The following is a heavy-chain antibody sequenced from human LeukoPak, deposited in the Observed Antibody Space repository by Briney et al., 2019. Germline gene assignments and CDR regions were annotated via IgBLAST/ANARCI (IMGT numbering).Heavy chain of an antibody. CDR2: IYYSGST. CDR3: ARVRPPYGDLATGNLVF. Sequence: SETLSLTCTVSGGSISSGDYYWSWIRQPPGKGLEWIGYIYYSGSTYYNPSLKSRVTISVDTSKNQFSLKLSSVTAADTAVYYCARVRPPYGDLATGNLVFWGRGT. CDR1: GGSISSGDYY. J-gene: IGHJ2*01. V-gene: IGHV4-30-4*01. D-gene: IGHD4-17*01.